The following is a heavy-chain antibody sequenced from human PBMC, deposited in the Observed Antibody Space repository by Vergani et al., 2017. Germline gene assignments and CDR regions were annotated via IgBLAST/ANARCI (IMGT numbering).Heavy chain of an antibody. D-gene: IGHD4/OR15-4a*01. CDR2: VSTGTKSQ. V-gene: IGHV3-48*01. Sequence: QLVESGGGWVQPGGSLRLSCVVSGFDFSSYIMNWVRQAPGKGLEWVSFVSTGTKSQSYAESVKGRFTISRDSAKNSLYLQMDSLRAEDTAVYYCARXGPRTSTISYYFDYWGQGTLVTVSS. CDR1: GFDFSSYI. CDR3: ARXGPRTSTISYYFDY. J-gene: IGHJ4*02.